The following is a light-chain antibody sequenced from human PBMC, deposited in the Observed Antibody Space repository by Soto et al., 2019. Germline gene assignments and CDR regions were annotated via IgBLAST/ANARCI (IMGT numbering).Light chain of an antibody. CDR3: QHYNSYSPT. V-gene: IGKV1-5*01. Sequence: DIQMTQSPSTLSASVGDRVTITCRASQSISSWLAWYQQKPGKAPKLLIYDASSLESGVPSRFSGSGSGTEFPLTFSSLQPDDFATYYCQHYNSYSPTFGQGTKVEIK. J-gene: IGKJ1*01. CDR1: QSISSW. CDR2: DAS.